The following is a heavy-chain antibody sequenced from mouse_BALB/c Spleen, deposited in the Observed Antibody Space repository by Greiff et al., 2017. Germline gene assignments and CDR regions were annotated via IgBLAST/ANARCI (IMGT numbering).Heavy chain of an antibody. CDR1: GYSITSGYY. CDR2: ISYDGSN. CDR3: ARVYNLYYAMDY. V-gene: IGHV3-6*02. J-gene: IGHJ4*01. Sequence: DVQLQESGPGLVKPSQSLSLTCSVTGYSITSGYYWNWIRQFPGNKLEWMGYISYDGSNNYNPSLKNRISITRDTSKNQFFLKLNSVTTEDTATYYCARVYNLYYAMDYWGQGTSVTVSS. D-gene: IGHD1-3*01.